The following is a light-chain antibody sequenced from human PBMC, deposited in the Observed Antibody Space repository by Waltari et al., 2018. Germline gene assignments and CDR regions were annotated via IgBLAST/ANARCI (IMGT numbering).Light chain of an antibody. CDR1: TSNIGAGHD. J-gene: IGLJ2*01. CDR3: QSFDNMLSGGVV. V-gene: IGLV1-40*01. Sequence: HSVLTQPPSVSGTPGPRVTIPCSGSTSNIGAGHDFPGYQHLPGTAPKLLIYGNNNRPSGVPDRFSGSKSGTSASLAITGLQADDEADYFCQSFDNMLSGGVVFGGGTKLAVL. CDR2: GNN.